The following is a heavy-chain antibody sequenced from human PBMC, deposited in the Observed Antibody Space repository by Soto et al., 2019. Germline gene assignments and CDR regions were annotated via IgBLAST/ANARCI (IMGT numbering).Heavy chain of an antibody. D-gene: IGHD3-3*01. Sequence: PSETLSLTCAVYGGSFSGYYWSWIRQPPGKGLEWIGEINHSGSTNYNPSLKSRVTISVDTSKNQFSLKLSSVTAADTAVYYCARGPRIRYDFWSGYYIPQYCYFDYWGQGTLVTV. J-gene: IGHJ4*02. CDR1: GGSFSGYY. CDR3: ARGPRIRYDFWSGYYIPQYCYFDY. CDR2: INHSGST. V-gene: IGHV4-34*01.